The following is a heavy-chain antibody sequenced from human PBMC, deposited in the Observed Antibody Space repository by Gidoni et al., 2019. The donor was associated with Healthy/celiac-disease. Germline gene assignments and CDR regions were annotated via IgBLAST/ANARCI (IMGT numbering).Heavy chain of an antibody. D-gene: IGHD3-3*01. Sequence: EVQLVESGGGFVQPGGSLRLSCAASGFTFSSYWMSWVRQAPGKGLEWVANIKQDGSEKYYVDSVKGRFTISRDNAKNSLYLQMNSLRAEDTAVYYCARGRSPKHYDFWSGQELSGDAFDIWGQGTMVTVSS. J-gene: IGHJ3*02. V-gene: IGHV3-7*05. CDR1: GFTFSSYW. CDR3: ARGRSPKHYDFWSGQELSGDAFDI. CDR2: IKQDGSEK.